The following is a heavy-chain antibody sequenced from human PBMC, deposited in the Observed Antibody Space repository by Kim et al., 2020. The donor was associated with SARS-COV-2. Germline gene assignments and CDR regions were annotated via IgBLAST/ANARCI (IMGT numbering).Heavy chain of an antibody. D-gene: IGHD3-10*01. CDR1: GFTFSTYD. J-gene: IGHJ4*02. CDR3: AKMLRTEGVSANFDY. V-gene: IGHV3-23*01. CDR2: IGIRAGST. Sequence: GGSLRHSCAASGFTFSTYDMSWVRQAPGKGLEWVSDIGIRAGSTYYADSVKGRFTISRDNSKTTVYLQMNSLRAEDTAVYYCAKMLRTEGVSANFDYWGRGTLVTVSS.